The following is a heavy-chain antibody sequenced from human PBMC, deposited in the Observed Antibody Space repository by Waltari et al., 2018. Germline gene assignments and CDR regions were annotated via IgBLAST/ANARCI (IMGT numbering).Heavy chain of an antibody. J-gene: IGHJ4*02. CDR3: AKETREGGGSYVSKGFY. CDR2: ISWNRGSI. CDR1: GFTFDDYA. D-gene: IGHD1-26*01. V-gene: IGHV3-9*01. Sequence: EVQLVESGGGLVQPGRSLRLSCAASGFTFDDYAMHWVRQAPGKGLEWVSGISWNRGSIGYADSVKGRFTISRDNAKNSLYLQMNSLRAEDTALYYCAKETREGGGSYVSKGFYWGQGTLVTVSS.